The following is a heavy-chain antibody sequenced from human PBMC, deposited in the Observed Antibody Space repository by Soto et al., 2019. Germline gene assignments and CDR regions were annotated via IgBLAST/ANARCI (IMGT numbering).Heavy chain of an antibody. J-gene: IGHJ6*02. CDR1: GYTFTSYG. CDR2: ISAYNGNT. D-gene: IGHD3-3*01. CDR3: ARDGPPNYYDFWSGPPVGMDV. Sequence: EASVKVSCKASGYTFTSYGISWVRQAPGQGLEWMGWISAYNGNTNYAQKLQGRVTMTTDTSTSTAYMELRSLRSDDTAVYYCARDGPPNYYDFWSGPPVGMDVWGQGTTVTVSS. V-gene: IGHV1-18*01.